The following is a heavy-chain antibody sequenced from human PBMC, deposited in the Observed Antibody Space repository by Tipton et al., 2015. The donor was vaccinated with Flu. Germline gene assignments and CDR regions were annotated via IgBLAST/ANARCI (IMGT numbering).Heavy chain of an antibody. CDR3: AKARRRVGPLKGYSVSQYYFYYDLDV. V-gene: IGHV3-43*02. CDR2: ISGDGGST. D-gene: IGHD5/OR15-5a*01. Sequence: SLRLSCVATGLTFDEHAMHWVRQAPGKGLEWVSLISGDGGSTYYADSVKGRFTISRDNNKNSLYLQMNSLRSEDTAFYHCAKARRRVGPLKGYSVSQYYFYYDLDVWGQGTTVTVSS. CDR1: GLTFDEHA. J-gene: IGHJ6*02.